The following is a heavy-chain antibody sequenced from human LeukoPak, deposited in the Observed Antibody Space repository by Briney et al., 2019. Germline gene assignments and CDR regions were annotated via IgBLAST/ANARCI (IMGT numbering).Heavy chain of an antibody. Sequence: GGSLRLSCAASGFTFSSYSMNWVRQAPGKGLEWVSSISSSSSYIYYADSVKGRFTISRDNAKNSLYLQMNSLRAEDTALYYCASSVGATSRYYYYYMDVWGKGTTVTVSS. CDR3: ASSVGATSRYYYYYMDV. CDR1: GFTFSSYS. J-gene: IGHJ6*03. D-gene: IGHD1-26*01. V-gene: IGHV3-21*04. CDR2: ISSSSSYI.